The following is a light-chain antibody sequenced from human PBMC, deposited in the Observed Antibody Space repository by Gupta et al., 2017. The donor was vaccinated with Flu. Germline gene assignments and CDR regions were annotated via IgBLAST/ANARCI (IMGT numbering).Light chain of an antibody. Sequence: TFSSTGKGDSIRNYYGSWYQQKPGQAPDLVIYGKNMRPSGIPDRFSGSSSDNTASLTITGAQAEDEADYYCAARDSTDNNQAVFGGGTKLTVL. CDR1: SIRNYY. V-gene: IGLV3-19*01. CDR3: AARDSTDNNQAV. J-gene: IGLJ2*01. CDR2: GKN.